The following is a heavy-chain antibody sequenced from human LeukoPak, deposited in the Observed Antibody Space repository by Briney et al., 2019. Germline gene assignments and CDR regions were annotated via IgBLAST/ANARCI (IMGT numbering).Heavy chain of an antibody. CDR3: TTRRNYDILTGDAFDI. D-gene: IGHD3-9*01. CDR1: GFTFSNAW. CDR2: IKSKTDGGTT. Sequence: GGSLRLSCAASGFTFSNAWMSWVRQAPGKGLEWVGRIKSKTDGGTTDYAAPVKGRFTISRDDSKNTLYLQMNSPKTEDTAVYYCTTRRNYDILTGDAFDIWGQGTMVTVSS. V-gene: IGHV3-15*01. J-gene: IGHJ3*02.